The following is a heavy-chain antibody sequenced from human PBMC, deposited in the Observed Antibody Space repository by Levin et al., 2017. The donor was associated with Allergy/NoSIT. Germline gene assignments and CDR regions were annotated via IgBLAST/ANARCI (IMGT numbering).Heavy chain of an antibody. D-gene: IGHD3-16*01. CDR3: ARAIGRYYYAMDI. V-gene: IGHV3-30*04. Sequence: GGSLRLSCAASEFAFSDYTMHWVRQASGKGLQWVAVISYDGSSESYADSVKGRFTISRENYKNTLYLQMNSLRRDDTAVYYCARAIGRYYYAMDIWGQGTTVIVSS. CDR1: EFAFSDYT. CDR2: ISYDGSSE. J-gene: IGHJ6*02.